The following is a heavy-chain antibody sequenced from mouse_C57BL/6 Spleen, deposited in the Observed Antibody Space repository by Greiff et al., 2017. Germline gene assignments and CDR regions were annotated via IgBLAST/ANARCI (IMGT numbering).Heavy chain of an antibody. Sequence: EVKLVESGGGLVQPGGSLKLSCAASGFTFSDYYMYWVRQTPEKRLEWVAYISNGGGSTYYPDTVKGRFTISRDNAKNTLYLQMSRLKSEDTAMYYCARHSWDAYWGQGTLVTVSS. J-gene: IGHJ3*01. CDR1: GFTFSDYY. V-gene: IGHV5-12*01. CDR2: ISNGGGST. D-gene: IGHD4-1*01. CDR3: ARHSWDAY.